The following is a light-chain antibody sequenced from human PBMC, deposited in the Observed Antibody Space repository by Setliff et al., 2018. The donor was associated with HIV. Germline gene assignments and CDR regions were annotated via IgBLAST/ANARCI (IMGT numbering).Light chain of an antibody. V-gene: IGKV3-20*01. J-gene: IGKJ1*01. CDR1: QSVSSNY. CDR3: QQYGSSPGT. Sequence: EIVLTQSPGTLSLSPGERATLSCRASQSVSSNYLAWYQQKPGQAPRLLIFGASSRATGIPDRFSGSGSGTDFTLTISRVEPEDSAVFYCQQYGSSPGTFGQGTKVDIK. CDR2: GAS.